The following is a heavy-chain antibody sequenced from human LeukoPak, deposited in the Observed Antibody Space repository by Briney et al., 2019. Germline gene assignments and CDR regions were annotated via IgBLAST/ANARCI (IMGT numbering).Heavy chain of an antibody. J-gene: IGHJ6*02. CDR3: ARNNGMDV. CDR1: GFTFSDYW. V-gene: IGHV3-7*03. CDR2: INEDGIKK. Sequence: GGSLRLSCVVSGFTFSDYWMTWVRQAPGKGLEWVASINEDGIKKYYVDSVKGRFTISRDNAKNSLYLQMNSLRAEDTALYHCARNNGMDVWGQGTTVIVSS.